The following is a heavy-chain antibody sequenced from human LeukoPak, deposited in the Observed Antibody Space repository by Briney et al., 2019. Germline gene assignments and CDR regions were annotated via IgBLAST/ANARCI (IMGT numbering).Heavy chain of an antibody. CDR2: IYYSGST. J-gene: IGHJ4*02. V-gene: IGHV4-39*07. D-gene: IGHD2-21*02. CDR3: AGDLQIGPYCGGDCYPYYFDY. CDR1: GGSISSSSYY. Sequence: SETLSLTCTVSGGSISSSSYYWGWIRQPPGKGLEWIGSIYYSGSTYYNPSLKSRVTISVDTSKNQFSLKLSSVTAADTAVYYCAGDLQIGPYCGGDCYPYYFDYWGQGTLVTVSS.